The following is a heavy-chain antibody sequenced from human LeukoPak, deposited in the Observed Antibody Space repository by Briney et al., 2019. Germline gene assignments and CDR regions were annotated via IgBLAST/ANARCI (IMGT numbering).Heavy chain of an antibody. J-gene: IGHJ6*02. D-gene: IGHD2-2*01. CDR3: ARKAARGYCSSTSCYSAVYYYYYGMDV. V-gene: IGHV4-34*01. CDR1: GGSFSGYY. Sequence: SETLSLTCAVYGGSFSGYYWSWIRQPPGKGLEWIGEINHSGSTNYNPSLKSRVTISVDTSKNQFSLKLSSVTAAGTAVYYCARKAARGYCSSTSCYSAVYYYYYGMDVWGQGTTVTVSS. CDR2: INHSGST.